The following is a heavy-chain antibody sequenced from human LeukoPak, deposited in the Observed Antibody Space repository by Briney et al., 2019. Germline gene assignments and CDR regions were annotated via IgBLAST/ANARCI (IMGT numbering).Heavy chain of an antibody. D-gene: IGHD2-15*01. Sequence: SETLSLTCAVYGGSFSGYYWSWIRQPPGKGLEWTGEINHSGSTNYNPSLKSRVTISVDTSKNQFSLKLSSVTAADTAVYYCARGIRLRGWYHNWFDPWAREPWSPSPQ. CDR1: GGSFSGYY. CDR3: ARGIRLRGWYHNWFDP. V-gene: IGHV4-34*01. CDR2: INHSGST. J-gene: IGHJ5*02.